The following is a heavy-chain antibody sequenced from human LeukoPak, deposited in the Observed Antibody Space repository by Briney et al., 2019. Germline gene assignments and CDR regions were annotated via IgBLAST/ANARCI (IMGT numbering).Heavy chain of an antibody. J-gene: IGHJ4*02. CDR2: ISGSGGST. V-gene: IGHV3-23*01. D-gene: IGHD3-22*01. CDR1: GFTFSSYA. Sequence: GGSLSLSCAAAGFTFSSYAMSGVRQAPGKGLEWVSAISGSGGSTYYADSVKGRFTISRDNSKNTLYLQMNSLRAEDTAVYYCARSITMIVVAPGNWGQGTLVTVSS. CDR3: ARSITMIVVAPGN.